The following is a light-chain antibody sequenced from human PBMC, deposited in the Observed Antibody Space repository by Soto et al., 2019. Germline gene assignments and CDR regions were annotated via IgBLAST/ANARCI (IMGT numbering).Light chain of an antibody. V-gene: IGLV3-9*01. Sequence: SYELTQPLSVSVALGQTAKITCGGVNIGAKIVHWYQQKPGQAPVVVMYRDSTRPSGIPERVSGSNSWNTATLTISRAQAGDEADYYCQVWDSTTVVFGGGTKLTVL. CDR2: RDS. CDR1: NIGAKI. J-gene: IGLJ2*01. CDR3: QVWDSTTVV.